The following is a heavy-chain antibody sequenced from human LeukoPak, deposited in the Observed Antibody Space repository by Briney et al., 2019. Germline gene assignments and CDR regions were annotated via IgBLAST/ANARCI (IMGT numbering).Heavy chain of an antibody. D-gene: IGHD1-26*01. CDR1: GGSISSSSYY. J-gene: IGHJ4*02. CDR3: ARRSPMIVGATSYYFDY. V-gene: IGHV4-39*07. Sequence: SETLSLTCTVSGGSISSSSYYWGWIRQPPGKGLEWIGSIYYSGSTYYNPSLKSRVTISVDTSKNQFSLKLSSVTAADTAAYYCARRSPMIVGATSYYFDYWGQGTLVTVSS. CDR2: IYYSGST.